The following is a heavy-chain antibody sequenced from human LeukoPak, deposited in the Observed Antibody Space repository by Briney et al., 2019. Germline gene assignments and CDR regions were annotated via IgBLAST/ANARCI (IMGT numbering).Heavy chain of an antibody. CDR2: IIPILGIA. CDR1: GGTFNSYG. V-gene: IGHV1-69*04. Sequence: SVKVSCKASGGTFNSYGISWVRQAPGQGLEWMGRIIPILGIANYAQKFQGRVTITPHKPTTPAYMELSSLPSHHPAVYYCARSGDESRSGSYLGISQVGHYYYYGMDVWGQGTTVTVSS. J-gene: IGHJ6*02. D-gene: IGHD3-10*01. CDR3: ARSGDESRSGSYLGISQVGHYYYYGMDV.